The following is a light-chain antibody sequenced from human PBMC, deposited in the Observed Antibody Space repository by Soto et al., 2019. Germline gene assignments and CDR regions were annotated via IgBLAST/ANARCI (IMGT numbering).Light chain of an antibody. CDR3: QPYDVHST. CDR2: KAS. CDR1: QSISSW. J-gene: IGKJ1*01. Sequence: DIQMTQSPSTLSAFVGDRVTITCRASQSISSWLAWYQHKPGMAPKLLIYKASTLESGVPSRFSGSGYGTEFHLTIRSLQADDSATYYRQPYDVHSTFGQGTKVDIK. V-gene: IGKV1-5*03.